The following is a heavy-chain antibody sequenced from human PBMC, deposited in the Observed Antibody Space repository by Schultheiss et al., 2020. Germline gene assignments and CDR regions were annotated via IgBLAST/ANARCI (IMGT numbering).Heavy chain of an antibody. Sequence: GGSLRLSCAASGFTFSSYWMHWVRQVPGKGLVWVSRINSEGSSTKYADSVKGRFTISRDNAKNSLYLQMNSLRAEDTALYYCAKDYYDSSGYYYVGPGYAFDIWGQGTMVTVSS. V-gene: IGHV3-74*03. CDR1: GFTFSSYW. CDR3: AKDYYDSSGYYYVGPGYAFDI. J-gene: IGHJ3*02. D-gene: IGHD3-22*01. CDR2: INSEGSST.